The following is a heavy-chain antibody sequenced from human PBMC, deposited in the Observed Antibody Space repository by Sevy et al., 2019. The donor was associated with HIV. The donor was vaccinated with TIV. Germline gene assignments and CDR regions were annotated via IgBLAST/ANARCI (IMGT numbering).Heavy chain of an antibody. CDR1: GFSVSDNY. Sequence: GGSLRLSCAASGFSVSDNYMSWVRQTPGKRLEWVSVIYFGDSTFYADSVKGRFTISRDNSKNTLFLQMNSLRDEDTAVYYCASGLLRYFFDYWGQGTLVTVSS. D-gene: IGHD3-22*01. V-gene: IGHV3-53*01. CDR3: ASGLLRYFFDY. CDR2: IYFGDST. J-gene: IGHJ4*02.